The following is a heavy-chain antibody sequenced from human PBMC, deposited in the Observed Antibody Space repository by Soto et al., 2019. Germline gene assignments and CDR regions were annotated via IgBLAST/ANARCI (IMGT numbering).Heavy chain of an antibody. V-gene: IGHV4-59*01. CDR1: GGSISSYY. J-gene: IGHJ4*02. D-gene: IGHD3-16*01. CDR2: IYYSGSA. Sequence: SETLSLTCSVSGGSISSYYWSWIRQPPGKGLEWIGYIYYSGSANYNPSLKSRVTISVDTSKNQFSLKLSSVTAADTAVYYCARRYGGNFDYWGQGTLVTVSS. CDR3: ARRYGGNFDY.